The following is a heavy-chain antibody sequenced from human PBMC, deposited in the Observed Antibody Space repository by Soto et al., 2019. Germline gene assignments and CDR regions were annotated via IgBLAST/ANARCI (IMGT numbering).Heavy chain of an antibody. V-gene: IGHV1-69*13. CDR2: IIPIFGTA. D-gene: IGHD6-6*01. J-gene: IGHJ3*02. Sequence: ASVKVSCKASGCTFSSYAISWVRQAPGQGLEWMGGIIPIFGTANYAQKFQGRVTITADESTSTAYMELSSLRSEDTAVYYCARKYGEYSRPHDAFDIWGQGTLVTV. CDR3: ARKYGEYSRPHDAFDI. CDR1: GCTFSSYA.